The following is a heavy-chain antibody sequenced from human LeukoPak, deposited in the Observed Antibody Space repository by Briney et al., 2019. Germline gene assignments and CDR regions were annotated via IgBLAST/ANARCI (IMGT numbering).Heavy chain of an antibody. Sequence: GASVKVSCKASGGTFSSYAISWVRQAPGQGLEWMGGIIPIFGTANYAQKFQGRVTITADKSTSTAYMELSSLRSEDTAVYYCAREAPQSIVVVPAATDSAYYYYYMDVWGKGTTVTVSS. J-gene: IGHJ6*03. V-gene: IGHV1-69*06. CDR3: AREAPQSIVVVPAATDSAYYYYYMDV. CDR2: IIPIFGTA. CDR1: GGTFSSYA. D-gene: IGHD2-2*01.